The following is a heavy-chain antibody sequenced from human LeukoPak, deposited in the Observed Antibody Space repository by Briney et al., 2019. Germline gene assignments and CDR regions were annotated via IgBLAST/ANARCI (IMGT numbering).Heavy chain of an antibody. CDR3: ARDFLRTASPDAFDF. CDR1: GDSMSSDGYS. V-gene: IGHV4-31*03. D-gene: IGHD2-21*02. CDR2: ISYSGNT. Sequence: TSETLSLTCTVSGDSMSSDGYSWTWIRQPPGKGLEWIGHISYSGNTYYNPSLKSRVPLSVDASKNQFSLNLTSVTAADTAIYYCARDFLRTASPDAFDFWGQGTMVTVSS. J-gene: IGHJ3*01.